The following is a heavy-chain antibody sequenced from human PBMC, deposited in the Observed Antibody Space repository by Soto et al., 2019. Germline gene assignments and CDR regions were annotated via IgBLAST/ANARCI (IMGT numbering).Heavy chain of an antibody. CDR1: GFTLSGFN. D-gene: IGHD6-13*01. Sequence: GGSLRLSCAASGFTLSGFNVNWVRQAPGKGLEWVSSISTSGSSTYYADSVKGRFTISRDNSKNTLYLQMNSLRAEDTAVYYCAKDESPIAAAGTKGAFDIWGQGTMVTVSS. CDR3: AKDESPIAAAGTKGAFDI. CDR2: ISTSGSST. J-gene: IGHJ3*02. V-gene: IGHV3-23*01.